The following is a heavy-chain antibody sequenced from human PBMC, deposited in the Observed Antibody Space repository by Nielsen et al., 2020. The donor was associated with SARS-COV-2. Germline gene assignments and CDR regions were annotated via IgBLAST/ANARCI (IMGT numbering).Heavy chain of an antibody. D-gene: IGHD5-18*01. CDR3: ARVGGNSSGWFDP. CDR2: IIPIFGTA. V-gene: IGHV1-69*06. Sequence: WVGQAPGQGLEWMGGIIPIFGTANYAQKFQGRVTITADKSTSTAYMELSSLRSEDTAVYYCARVGGNSSGWFDPWGQGTLVTVSS. J-gene: IGHJ5*02.